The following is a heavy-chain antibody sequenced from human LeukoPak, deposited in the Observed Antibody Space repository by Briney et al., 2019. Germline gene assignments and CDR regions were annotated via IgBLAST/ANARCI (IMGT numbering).Heavy chain of an antibody. D-gene: IGHD3-10*01. CDR3: GRGMRDYYGLDY. CDR1: GFTFSTFW. J-gene: IGHJ4*02. V-gene: IGHV3-74*01. Sequence: GGSLRLSCAASGFTFSTFWMHWVRQAPGKGLVWVSHTNSYGSTTDYADSVRGRFTISRGNAKNTLYLQMNSLTVEDTAVYYCGRGMRDYYGLDYWGQGILVTVSS. CDR2: TNSYGSTT.